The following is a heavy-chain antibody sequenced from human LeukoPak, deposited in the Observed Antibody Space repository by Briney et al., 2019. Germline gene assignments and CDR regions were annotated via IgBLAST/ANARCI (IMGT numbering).Heavy chain of an antibody. Sequence: SETLSLTCTVSGGSISSYYWSWIRQPPGKGLEWIGYIYYSGSTNYNPSLKGRVTISVDTSKNQFSLKLSSVTAADTAVYYCARGPGSTFSFDYWGQGTLVTVSS. CDR3: ARGPGSTFSFDY. J-gene: IGHJ4*02. CDR2: IYYSGST. V-gene: IGHV4-59*01. D-gene: IGHD1-26*01. CDR1: GGSISSYY.